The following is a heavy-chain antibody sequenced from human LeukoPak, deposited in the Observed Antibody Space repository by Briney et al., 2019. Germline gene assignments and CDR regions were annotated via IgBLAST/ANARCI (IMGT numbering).Heavy chain of an antibody. V-gene: IGHV4-30-2*01. Sequence: SQTLSLTCAVSGGSISSGGYSWSWIRQPPGKGLEWIGYIYHSGSTYYNPSLKSRVTISVDRSRNQFSLKLSSVTAADTAVYYCARYGSGNYFDYWGQGTLVTVSS. J-gene: IGHJ4*02. CDR2: IYHSGST. D-gene: IGHD3-10*01. CDR3: ARYGSGNYFDY. CDR1: GGSISSGGYS.